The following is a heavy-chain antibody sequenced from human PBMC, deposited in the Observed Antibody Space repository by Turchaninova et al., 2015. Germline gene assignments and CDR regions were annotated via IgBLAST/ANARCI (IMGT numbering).Heavy chain of an antibody. CDR1: GGSISQYY. CDR2: IHHHRSN. V-gene: IGHV4-59*01. D-gene: IGHD5-18*01. Sequence: QVQLQASGPGLVKPSETLSLTCTVSGGSISQYYWRWIRQPTGKGLEWIADIHHHRSNNYNPALKSRVTMSLDTSKNQCSLKLTSVTAADTAVYYCARDGDTYGYGYFDSWGLGTLVTVSS. CDR3: ARDGDTYGYGYFDS. J-gene: IGHJ4*02.